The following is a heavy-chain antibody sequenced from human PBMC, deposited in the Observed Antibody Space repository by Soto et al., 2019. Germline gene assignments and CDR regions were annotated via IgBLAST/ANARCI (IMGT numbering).Heavy chain of an antibody. J-gene: IGHJ4*02. CDR1: GGSISSSSYY. CDR2: IYYSGST. D-gene: IGHD3-9*01. V-gene: IGHV4-39*01. CDR3: ASRHYYDILTGYYY. Sequence: SETLSLTCTVSGGSISSSSYYWGWIRQPPGKGLEWIGSIYYSGSTYYNPSLKSRVTISVDTSKNQFSLKLSSVTAADTAVYYCASRHYYDILTGYYYWGQGTLVTVSS.